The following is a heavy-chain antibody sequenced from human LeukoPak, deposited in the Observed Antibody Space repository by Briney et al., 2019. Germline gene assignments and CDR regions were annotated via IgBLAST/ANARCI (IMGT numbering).Heavy chain of an antibody. Sequence: GGSLRLSCAASGFTFSSYEMNWVRQAPGKGLEWVSYSSRSGRTIYYADSLKGRFTISRDNAKNSVYLQMSSLRAEDTAVYYCARGGLSENYYPYFFDYWGQGTPVTVSS. D-gene: IGHD3-10*01. J-gene: IGHJ4*02. CDR1: GFTFSSYE. CDR2: SSRSGRTI. V-gene: IGHV3-48*03. CDR3: ARGGLSENYYPYFFDY.